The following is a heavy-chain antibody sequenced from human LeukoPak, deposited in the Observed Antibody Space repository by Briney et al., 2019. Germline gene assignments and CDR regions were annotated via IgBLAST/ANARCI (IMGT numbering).Heavy chain of an antibody. Sequence: PGGSLRLSCAASGFSFSTYAMSWVRHIPGKGLEWVSAISGSDPGTYYADSVKGRFTISRDNAKNSLYLQMNGLRAEDTAVYYCARDLRSSGYYAFDYWGQGTLVTVSS. D-gene: IGHD3-22*01. CDR1: GFSFSTYA. CDR3: ARDLRSSGYYAFDY. V-gene: IGHV3-23*01. J-gene: IGHJ4*02. CDR2: ISGSDPGT.